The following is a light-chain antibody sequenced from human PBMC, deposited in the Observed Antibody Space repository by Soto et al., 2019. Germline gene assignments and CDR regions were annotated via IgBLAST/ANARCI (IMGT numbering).Light chain of an antibody. CDR1: SSNVGSYNF. Sequence: QSVLTQPASVSGSPGQSITISCTGTSSNVGSYNFVSWYRQYAGKAPELIIYEVSQRPSTFFNRFSGSKSGNTAPLTVSGLQSDDEADYYCCSSAGNSTLVFGGGTQLTVL. CDR3: CSSAGNSTLV. CDR2: EVS. J-gene: IGLJ3*02. V-gene: IGLV2-23*02.